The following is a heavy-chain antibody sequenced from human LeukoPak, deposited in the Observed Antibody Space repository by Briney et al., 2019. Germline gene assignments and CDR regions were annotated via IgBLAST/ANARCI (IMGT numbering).Heavy chain of an antibody. V-gene: IGHV1-69*13. D-gene: IGHD3-10*01. CDR3: ARDRYYYGSGSYYKDY. CDR2: IIPIFGTA. CDR1: GGTFSSYA. Sequence: VASVKVSCKASGGTFSSYAINWVRQAPGQGLEWMGGIIPIFGTANYAQKFQGRVTITADESTSTAYMELSSLRSEDTAVYYCARDRYYYGSGSYYKDYWGQGTLVTVSS. J-gene: IGHJ4*02.